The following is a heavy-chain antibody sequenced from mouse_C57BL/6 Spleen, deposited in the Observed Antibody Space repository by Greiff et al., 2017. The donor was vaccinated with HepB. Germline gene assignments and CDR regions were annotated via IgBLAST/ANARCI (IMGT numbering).Heavy chain of an antibody. V-gene: IGHV1-55*01. D-gene: IGHD2-5*01. J-gene: IGHJ4*01. CDR2: IYPGSGST. CDR1: GYTFTSYW. CDR3: AREDYSNSQYEDY. Sequence: QVQLQQPGAELVKPGASVKMSCKASGYTFTSYWITWVKQRPGQGLEWIGDIYPGSGSTNYNEKFKSKATLTVDTSSSTAYMQLSSLTSEDSAVYYCAREDYSNSQYEDYWGQGTSVTVSS.